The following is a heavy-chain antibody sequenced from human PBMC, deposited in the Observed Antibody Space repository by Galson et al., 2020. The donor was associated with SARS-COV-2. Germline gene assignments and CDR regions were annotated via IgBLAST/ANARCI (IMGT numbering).Heavy chain of an antibody. Sequence: GESLKISCKGSGYSFTSYWIAWVRQMPGKGLEWMGIIYPGDSDTRYSPSFEGQVTISADKSITTSYLQWSSLKASDTAMYYCARYAYYGSGSSQFQYWGQGTLVTVPS. D-gene: IGHD3-10*01. CDR1: GYSFTSYW. CDR3: ARYAYYGSGSSQFQY. V-gene: IGHV5-51*01. CDR2: IYPGDSDT. J-gene: IGHJ1*01.